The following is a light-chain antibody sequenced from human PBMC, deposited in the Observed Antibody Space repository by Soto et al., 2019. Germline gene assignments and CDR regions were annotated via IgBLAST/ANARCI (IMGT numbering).Light chain of an antibody. CDR1: QSVSSD. Sequence: VVTQSPATLSVFPGETATLSCRASQSVSSDLAWYQQRPGQAPRLLIYGASPRATGIPARVRGSGSGTEFRLTISSLQSEDFATYYCQQYNTWHPKMAFGRGTKVDIK. J-gene: IGKJ1*01. CDR3: QQYNTWHPKMA. V-gene: IGKV3-15*01. CDR2: GAS.